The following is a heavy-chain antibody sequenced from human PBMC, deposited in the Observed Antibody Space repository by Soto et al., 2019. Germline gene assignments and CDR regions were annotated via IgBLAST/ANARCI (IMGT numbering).Heavy chain of an antibody. CDR2: IIPIFGTA. CDR3: ARDPTAITFGGAAFYAI. Sequence: ASVKVSCKASGGTFSSYAISWVGQAAGQGREWMGGIIPIFGTANYAQKFQGRVTITADESTSTAYMELSSLRSEDTAVYYCARDPTAITFGGAAFYAIGAHRTMVPVSS. V-gene: IGHV1-69*13. CDR1: GGTFSSYA. J-gene: IGHJ3*02. D-gene: IGHD3-16*01.